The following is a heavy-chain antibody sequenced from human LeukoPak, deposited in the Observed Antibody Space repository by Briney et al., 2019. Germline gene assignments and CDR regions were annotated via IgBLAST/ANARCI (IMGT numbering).Heavy chain of an antibody. J-gene: IGHJ4*02. CDR1: GFPFSSYS. Sequence: PGGSLRLSCVASGFPFSSYSMTWVRQAPGKGLEWVSLIGGSGSRTYSADTVKGRFTIYRDNSKNTLYMQMNSLKAEDTAVYYCAKGQGAGVLGFLEWLSLDSWGQGTLVTVS. CDR3: AKGQGAGVLGFLEWLSLDS. V-gene: IGHV3-23*01. CDR2: IGGSGSRT. D-gene: IGHD3-3*01.